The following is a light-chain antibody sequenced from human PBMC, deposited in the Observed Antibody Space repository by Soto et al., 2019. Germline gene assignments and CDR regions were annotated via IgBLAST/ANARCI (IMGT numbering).Light chain of an antibody. CDR2: EGS. Sequence: QSVLTQPASVSVSPGQSITISCTGTSSDVGSYNLVSWYQQHPGKAPKLMIYEGSKRPSGVSNRFSGSKSGNTASLTISGLQAEDEADYYCCSHAGSSTCYVFATGTKVTVL. CDR1: SSDVGSYNL. V-gene: IGLV2-23*01. J-gene: IGLJ1*01. CDR3: CSHAGSSTCYV.